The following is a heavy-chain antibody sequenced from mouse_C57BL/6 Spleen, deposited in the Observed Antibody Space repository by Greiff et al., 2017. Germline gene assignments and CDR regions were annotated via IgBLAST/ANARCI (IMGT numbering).Heavy chain of an antibody. Sequence: VKLQESGPELVKPGASVKISCKASGYAFSSSWMNWVKQRPGKGLEWIGRIYPGDGDTNYNGKFKGKDTLTADQSSSTAYMQLSSLTSEDDAVDFYARAYDGSNYNYIDVWGTGTTVTVSS. CDR1: GYAFSSSW. D-gene: IGHD1-1*01. J-gene: IGHJ1*03. CDR3: ARAYDGSNYNYIDV. CDR2: IYPGDGDT. V-gene: IGHV1-82*01.